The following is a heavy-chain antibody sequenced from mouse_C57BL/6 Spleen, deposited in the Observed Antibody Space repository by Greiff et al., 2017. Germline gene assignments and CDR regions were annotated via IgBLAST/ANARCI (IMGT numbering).Heavy chain of an antibody. Sequence: QVQLKQPGAELVRPGTSVKLSCKASGYTFTSSWMHWLKQRPGQGLEWIGVIDPSDSYTNYNQKFKGKATLTVDTSSSTAYMQLSSLTSEDSAVYYCAIGNYGGDYWGQGTTLTVSS. CDR1: GYTFTSSW. V-gene: IGHV1-59*01. D-gene: IGHD1-1*01. J-gene: IGHJ2*01. CDR2: IDPSDSYT. CDR3: AIGNYGGDY.